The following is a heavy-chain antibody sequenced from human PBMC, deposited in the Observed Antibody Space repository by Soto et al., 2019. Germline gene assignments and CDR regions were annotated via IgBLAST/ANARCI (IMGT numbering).Heavy chain of an antibody. CDR2: TYLRSKWYN. D-gene: IGHD2-15*01. V-gene: IGHV6-1*01. CDR3: EREAVAFEAFDL. CDR1: GDSVSTNSAT. J-gene: IGHJ3*01. Sequence: SQTRSLTCVISGDSVSTNSATWNWIRQSPSRGLEWLGRTYLRSKWYNEYAVSVKSRIAIRQDTSKNLFSLQLSSVTPEDTAVSFCEREAVAFEAFDLWGQGTVVTVSS.